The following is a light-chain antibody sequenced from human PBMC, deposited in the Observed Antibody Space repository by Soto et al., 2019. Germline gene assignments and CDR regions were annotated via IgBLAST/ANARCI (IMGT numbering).Light chain of an antibody. CDR3: SSNTSTNTHVV. V-gene: IGLV2-14*01. CDR1: SSDVGGYNS. Sequence: QSVLTQPASVSGSPGQSITISCTGTSSDVGGYNSVSWYQHHPGKAPKLIIYEVSNRPSGVSNRFSGSKSGNTASLTISGLQAEDEADYYCSSNTSTNTHVVFGGGTKVTVL. CDR2: EVS. J-gene: IGLJ2*01.